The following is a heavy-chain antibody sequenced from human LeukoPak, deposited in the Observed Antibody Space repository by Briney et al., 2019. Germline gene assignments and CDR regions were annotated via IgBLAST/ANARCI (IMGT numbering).Heavy chain of an antibody. CDR1: GFIFSNYY. CDR3: ARERWSLYSNDYYYYGLDV. CDR2: IKQDGSEK. V-gene: IGHV3-7*01. D-gene: IGHD3-3*01. Sequence: GGSLRLSCAASGFIFSNYYMNWVRQAPGKGLEWVAHIKQDGSEKNYVDSVKGRFTISRDNAKNSLYLQMNSLRAEDTAVYYCARERWSLYSNDYYYYGLDVWGQGTTVTVSS. J-gene: IGHJ6*02.